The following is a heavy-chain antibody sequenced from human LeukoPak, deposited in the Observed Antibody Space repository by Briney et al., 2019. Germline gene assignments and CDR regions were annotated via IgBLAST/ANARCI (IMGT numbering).Heavy chain of an antibody. Sequence: PSETLSLTCAVSGGSFSGYYWSWIRQPPGKGLEWIGEINHSGSTNYNPSLKSRVTISVDTSKNQFSLKLSSVTAADTAVYYCARGGGSSWYLGLWYFDYWGQGTLVTVSS. V-gene: IGHV4-34*01. CDR1: GGSFSGYY. J-gene: IGHJ4*02. D-gene: IGHD6-13*01. CDR3: ARGGGSSWYLGLWYFDY. CDR2: INHSGST.